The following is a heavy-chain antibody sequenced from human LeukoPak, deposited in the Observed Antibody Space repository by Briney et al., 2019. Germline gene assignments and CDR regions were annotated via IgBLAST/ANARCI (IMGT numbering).Heavy chain of an antibody. D-gene: IGHD3-22*01. CDR3: AKGSASSGYYYD. Sequence: GGSLRLSCAASGFTFSSYWMSWVRQAPGKGLEWVAVISYDGSNKYYADSVKGRFTISRDNSKNTLYLQMNSLRAEDTAVYYCAKGSASSGYYYDWGQGTLVTVSS. J-gene: IGHJ4*02. V-gene: IGHV3-30*18. CDR2: ISYDGSNK. CDR1: GFTFSSYW.